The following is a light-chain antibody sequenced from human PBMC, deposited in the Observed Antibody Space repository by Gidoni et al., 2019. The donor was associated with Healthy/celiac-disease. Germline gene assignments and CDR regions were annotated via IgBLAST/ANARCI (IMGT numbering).Light chain of an antibody. Sequence: QSALTQPRSVSGSHGQSVTISCTGTSSDVGGYNYVSWYQQHPGKAPKLMIYDVSKRPSGVPDRFSGSKSGNTASLTISGLQAEDEADYYCCSYAGSYPLFGGGTKLTVL. CDR3: CSYAGSYPL. CDR2: DVS. CDR1: SSDVGGYNY. V-gene: IGLV2-11*01. J-gene: IGLJ2*01.